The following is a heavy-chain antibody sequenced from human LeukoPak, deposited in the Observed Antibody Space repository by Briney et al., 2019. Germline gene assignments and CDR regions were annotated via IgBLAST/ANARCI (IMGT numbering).Heavy chain of an antibody. D-gene: IGHD4-23*01. V-gene: IGHV3-20*04. CDR2: VNWNGGST. J-gene: IGHJ4*02. CDR1: GFTFSSYW. Sequence: GGSLRLSCAASGFTFSSYWMSWVRQAPGKGLEWISGVNWNGGSTGYADSVKGRFTISRDNAKNTLYLQMNSLSTEDTAVYYCASGYSSDYGGNVYWGRGTLVTVSS. CDR3: ASGYSSDYGGNVY.